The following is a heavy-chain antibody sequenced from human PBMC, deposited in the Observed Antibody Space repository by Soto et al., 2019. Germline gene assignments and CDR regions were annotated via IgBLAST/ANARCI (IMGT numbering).Heavy chain of an antibody. J-gene: IGHJ4*02. V-gene: IGHV4-30-4*01. CDR3: ALYGGTSVYFDY. D-gene: IGHD4-17*01. CDR2: IYYSGST. Sequence: QVQLQESGPGLVKPSQTLSLTCTVSGGSISSGDYYWSWIRQPPGKGLEWIGYIYYSGSTYYNPSLQWRVTVSVDTPKNQFSLKLTSLTAAVTAVYSCALYGGTSVYFDYWGQGTLVTVSS. CDR1: GGSISSGDYY.